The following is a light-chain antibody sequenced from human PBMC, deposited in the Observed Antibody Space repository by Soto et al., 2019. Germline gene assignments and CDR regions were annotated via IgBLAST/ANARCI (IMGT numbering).Light chain of an antibody. CDR3: SSYTRTTTVI. V-gene: IGLV2-14*01. CDR2: EVS. Sequence: QSALTQPASVSGSLGQSITISCTGSSSDIGDYDYVSWYQQHPGKAPKLMISEVSDRPSGVSTRFSGSKSGNTASLTISGLLAEDEADYYCSSYTRTTTVIFGGGTKLTVL. CDR1: SSDIGDYDY. J-gene: IGLJ2*01.